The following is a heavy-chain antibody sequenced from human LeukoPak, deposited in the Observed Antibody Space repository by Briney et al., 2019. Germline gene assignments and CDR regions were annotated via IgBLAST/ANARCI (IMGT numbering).Heavy chain of an antibody. D-gene: IGHD1-7*01. CDR2: ISGNGGST. J-gene: IGHJ4*01. V-gene: IGHV3-23*01. CDR3: AKDINWNYELGFDT. Sequence: GGSLTLYCSASGFIFSSYAVTWVRPAPGKGLECFSAISGNGGSTYYADSVKGRFTVSRDNSKSTLYLQMNSLRAEDTAVYYCAKDINWNYELGFDTWGHRALVTVSS. CDR1: GFIFSSYA.